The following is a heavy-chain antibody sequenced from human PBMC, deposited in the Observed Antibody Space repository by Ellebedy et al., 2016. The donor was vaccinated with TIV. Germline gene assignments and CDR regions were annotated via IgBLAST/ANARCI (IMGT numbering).Heavy chain of an antibody. J-gene: IGHJ6*02. D-gene: IGHD5-18*01. CDR2: IYYSGST. CDR3: ARGAAMVSYYYYGMDV. V-gene: IGHV4-59*01. CDR1: GGSISSYY. Sequence: SETLSLTXTVSGGSISSYYWSWIRQPPGKGLEWIGYIYYSGSTNYNPSLKSRVTISVDTSKNQFSLKLSSVTAADTAVYYCARGAAMVSYYYYGMDVWGQGNTVTVSS.